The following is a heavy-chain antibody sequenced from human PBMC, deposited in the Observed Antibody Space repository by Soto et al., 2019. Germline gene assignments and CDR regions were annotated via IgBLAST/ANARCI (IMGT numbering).Heavy chain of an antibody. CDR3: ARDRITTRGDAFDL. CDR1: GGTFSTYI. D-gene: IGHD3-3*01. Sequence: QVQLVQSGAEVKKPGSSVKVSCKAPGGTFSTYIISWVRQAPGQGLEWMGRIIPSPDITDNAQKFQGRVTCSADKSTSTAYMELSSLRSEDTAVYYCARDRITTRGDAFDLWGQGTMVTVSS. V-gene: IGHV1-69*08. J-gene: IGHJ3*01. CDR2: IIPSPDIT.